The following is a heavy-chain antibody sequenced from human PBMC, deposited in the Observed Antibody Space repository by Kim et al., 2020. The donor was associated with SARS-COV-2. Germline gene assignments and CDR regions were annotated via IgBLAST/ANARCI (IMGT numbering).Heavy chain of an antibody. V-gene: IGHV3-48*03. D-gene: IGHD6-6*01. CDR1: GFTFSSYE. CDR3: ARGGGMAGYRAARPPADY. CDR2: ISSSGSTI. Sequence: GGSLRLSCAASGFTFSSYEMNWVRQAPGKGLEWVSYISSSGSTIYYADSVKGRFTISRDNAKNSLYLQMNSLRAEDTAVYYCARGGGMAGYRAARPPADYWGQGTLVTVSS. J-gene: IGHJ4*02.